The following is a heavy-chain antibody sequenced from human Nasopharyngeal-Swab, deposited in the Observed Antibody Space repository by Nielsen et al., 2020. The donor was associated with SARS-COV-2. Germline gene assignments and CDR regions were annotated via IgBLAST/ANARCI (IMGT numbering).Heavy chain of an antibody. CDR1: GFTFSNYG. D-gene: IGHD3-16*01. Sequence: GESPKISCAASGFTFSNYGMHRVRQAPGKGLEWVAVISYDGNIKSYADSVRGRFLISRDNSHNTLYLQMSRLRTEDRAVYYCAKAFGEDQLAEDAFDAWGQGTMVTVSS. V-gene: IGHV3-30*18. J-gene: IGHJ3*01. CDR2: ISYDGNIK. CDR3: AKAFGEDQLAEDAFDA.